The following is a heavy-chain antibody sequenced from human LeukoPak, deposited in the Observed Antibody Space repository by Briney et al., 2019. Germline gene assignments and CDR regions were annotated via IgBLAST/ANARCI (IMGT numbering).Heavy chain of an antibody. CDR2: IITIFGTA. CDR1: GGTFSSYA. Sequence: SVKVSCKASGGTFSSYAISWVRQAPGQGLEWMGGIITIFGTANNAQKFQGRVTITTDESTNTAYMELSSLRSEDTAVYYCAREDYYGSGSYLNYWGQGTLVTVSS. V-gene: IGHV1-69*05. D-gene: IGHD3-10*01. CDR3: AREDYYGSGSYLNY. J-gene: IGHJ4*02.